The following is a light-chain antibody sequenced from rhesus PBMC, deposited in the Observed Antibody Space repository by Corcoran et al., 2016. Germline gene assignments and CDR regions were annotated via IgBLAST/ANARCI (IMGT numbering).Light chain of an antibody. Sequence: QAALTQSSSVSGSPGPSVTISCTGLSSDISDYHYVSWYQQHPGKVPKLIIYEVSRRPSGAYDRFSGSKSGNTASLTISGLQAEDEADYYCSSYAKSSAIIFGTRTRLTVL. V-gene: IGLV2-13*02. CDR2: EVS. J-gene: IGLJ1*01. CDR1: SSDISDYHY. CDR3: SSYAKSSAII.